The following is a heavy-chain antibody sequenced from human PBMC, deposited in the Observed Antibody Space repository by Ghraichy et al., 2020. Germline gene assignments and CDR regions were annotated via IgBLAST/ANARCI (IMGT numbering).Heavy chain of an antibody. V-gene: IGHV4-31*03. CDR1: GGSISSGGYY. CDR3: ARDPKDLPRGSFDY. Sequence: SETLSLTCTVSGGSISSGGYYWSWIRQHPGKGLEWIGYIYYSGSTYYNPSLTSRVTISVDTSKNQFSLKLSSVTAADTAVYYCARDPKDLPRGSFDYWGQGTLVTVSS. J-gene: IGHJ4*02. CDR2: IYYSGST.